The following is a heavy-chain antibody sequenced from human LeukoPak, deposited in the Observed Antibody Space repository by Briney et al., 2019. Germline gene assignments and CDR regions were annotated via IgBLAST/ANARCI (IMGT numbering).Heavy chain of an antibody. V-gene: IGHV3-23*01. D-gene: IGHD6-6*01. CDR1: GFTFSSYA. CDR2: ISGSGGST. Sequence: PGGSLRLSCAASGFTFSSYAMSWVRQAPGKGLEWVSAISGSGGSTHYADSVKGRFTISRDNSKNTLYLQMNSRRAEDTAVYYCAKARQPYSSSSGFDYWGQGTLVTVSS. J-gene: IGHJ4*02. CDR3: AKARQPYSSSSGFDY.